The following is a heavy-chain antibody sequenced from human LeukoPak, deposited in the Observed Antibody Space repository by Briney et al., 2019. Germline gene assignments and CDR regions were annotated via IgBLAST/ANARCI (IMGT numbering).Heavy chain of an antibody. J-gene: IGHJ4*02. CDR3: AHLGGGY. CDR2: IYWDDDK. CDR1: GGSISSGGYY. D-gene: IGHD2-15*01. V-gene: IGHV2-5*08. Sequence: TLSLTCTVSGGSISSGGYYWSWSRQPPGKALEWLALIYWDDDKRYSPSLKSRLTVTKDTSKNQVVLTMTNMDPVDTATFYCAHLGGGYWGQGTLVTVSS.